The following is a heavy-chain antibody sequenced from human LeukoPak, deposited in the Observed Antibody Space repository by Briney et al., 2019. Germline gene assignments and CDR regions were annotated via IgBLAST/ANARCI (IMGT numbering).Heavy chain of an antibody. CDR2: IYTSGST. Sequence: PSETLSLTCTVSGGSISSGSYYWSWIRQPAGKGLEWIGRIYTSGSTNYNPSLKSRVTISVDTSKNQFSLKLSSVTAADTAVYYCARGTFSGYDLYYFDYWGQGTLVTVSS. CDR3: ARGTFSGYDLYYFDY. J-gene: IGHJ4*02. V-gene: IGHV4-61*02. CDR1: GGSISSGSYY. D-gene: IGHD5-12*01.